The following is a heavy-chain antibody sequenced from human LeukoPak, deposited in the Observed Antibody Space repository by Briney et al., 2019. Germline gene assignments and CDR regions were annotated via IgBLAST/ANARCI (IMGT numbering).Heavy chain of an antibody. Sequence: GGSLRLSCAVSGFTFSNAWMSWVRQAPGKGLEWVGRIKSKTDGGTTDYAAPVKGRFTISRDDSKNTLYLQMNSLKTEDTAVYYCTTETPLVGATTGSDYWGQGTLVTVSS. CDR1: GFTFSNAW. CDR3: TTETPLVGATTGSDY. CDR2: IKSKTDGGTT. D-gene: IGHD1-26*01. V-gene: IGHV3-15*01. J-gene: IGHJ4*02.